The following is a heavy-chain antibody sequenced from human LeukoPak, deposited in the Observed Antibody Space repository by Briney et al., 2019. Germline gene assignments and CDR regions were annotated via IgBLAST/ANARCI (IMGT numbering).Heavy chain of an antibody. V-gene: IGHV4-59*01. CDR1: SGSISSYY. J-gene: IGHJ4*02. CDR3: ASIVGGNSYFDS. CDR2: IYHSGTT. Sequence: SETLSLTCTVSSGSISSYYWSWIRQPPGKGLEWIAYIYHSGTTNYNPSLKSRVTKSVDTSKNQFSLKVGSVTAADTAVYYCASIVGGNSYFDSWGQGTLVTVSS. D-gene: IGHD4-23*01.